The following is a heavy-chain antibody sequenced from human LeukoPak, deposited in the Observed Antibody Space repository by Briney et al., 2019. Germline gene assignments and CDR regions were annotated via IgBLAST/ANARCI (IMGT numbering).Heavy chain of an antibody. D-gene: IGHD3-16*02. CDR2: INHSGST. CDR1: GGSFSGYY. CDR3: ARATHYDYIWGSYRLHNWFGL. J-gene: IGHJ5*01. V-gene: IGHV4-34*01. Sequence: PSETLSLTCAVYGGSFSGYYWSWIRQPPGKGREWIGEINHSGSTNYNPSLNSQVTISVDTSKNQFSLKLSSVTAADTAVYYCARATHYDYIWGSYRLHNWFGLWGQGTPVTVSS.